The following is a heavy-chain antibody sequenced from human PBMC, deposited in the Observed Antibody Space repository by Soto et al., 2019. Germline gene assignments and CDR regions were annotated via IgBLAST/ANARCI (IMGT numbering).Heavy chain of an antibody. CDR2: IHPGDPHN. D-gene: IGHD1-26*01. V-gene: IGHV5-51*01. J-gene: IGHJ3*01. Sequence: PGESLKISCEGSGYSFTNYFIGWVRQKPVNGMQGMGIIHPGDPHNNNSPSFNGQVTMSADKFISTAYLQWSSLKASDTAMYYCARPYSGSPNDPFDVWGQGTMVTVSS. CDR3: ARPYSGSPNDPFDV. CDR1: GYSFTNYF.